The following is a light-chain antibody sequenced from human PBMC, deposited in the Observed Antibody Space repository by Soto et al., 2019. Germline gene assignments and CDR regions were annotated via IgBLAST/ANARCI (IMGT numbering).Light chain of an antibody. CDR3: QQYHNWVT. CDR1: QSVSSN. Sequence: EIVMTQSPGTLSVSPGERATLSCGASQSVSSNLAWYQQKPGQAPRLLIYGASTRATGIPARFSGSGSGTDFTLTISSLQSEDLAVYYCQQYHNWVTFGGGTKVDIK. CDR2: GAS. J-gene: IGKJ4*01. V-gene: IGKV3D-15*01.